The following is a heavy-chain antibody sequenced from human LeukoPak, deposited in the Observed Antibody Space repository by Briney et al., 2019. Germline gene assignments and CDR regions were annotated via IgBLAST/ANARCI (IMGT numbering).Heavy chain of an antibody. D-gene: IGHD6-19*01. Sequence: PGGSLRLSCAASGFTFSSYSMNWVRQAPGKGLEWISYISSSSSTRYYADSVQGRFTMSRDNAKNSLYLQMNSLRGEDTAVYYCARVGQWLALGDAFDIWGQGTMVTVSS. CDR1: GFTFSSYS. CDR2: ISSSSSTR. CDR3: ARVGQWLALGDAFDI. J-gene: IGHJ3*02. V-gene: IGHV3-48*01.